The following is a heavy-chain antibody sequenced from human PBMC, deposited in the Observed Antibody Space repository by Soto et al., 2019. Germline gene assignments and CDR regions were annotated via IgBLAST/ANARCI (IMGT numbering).Heavy chain of an antibody. D-gene: IGHD2-21*02. CDR1: GGSISSGGYS. J-gene: IGHJ4*02. V-gene: IGHV4-30-2*01. CDR3: ARVGPGAYCGGDCYSSYFDY. Sequence: SETLSLTCAVSGGSISSGGYSWSWIRQPPGKGLEWIGYIYHSGSTYYNPSLKSRATISVDRSKNQFSLKLSSVTAADTAVYYCARVGPGAYCGGDCYSSYFDYWGQGTLVTVSS. CDR2: IYHSGST.